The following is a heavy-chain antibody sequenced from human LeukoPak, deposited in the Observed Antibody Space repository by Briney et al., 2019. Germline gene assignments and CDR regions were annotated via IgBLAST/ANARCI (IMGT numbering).Heavy chain of an antibody. CDR2: ISAYNGNT. D-gene: IGHD3-22*01. V-gene: IGHV1-18*01. CDR1: GYTFTSYD. CDR3: AWAQDYYDSSGYDY. J-gene: IGHJ4*02. Sequence: GASVKVSCKASGYTFTSYDINWVRQAPGQGLEWMGWISAYNGNTNYAQKLQGRVTMTTDTSTSTAYMELRSLRSDDTAVYYCAWAQDYYDSSGYDYWGQGTLVTVSS.